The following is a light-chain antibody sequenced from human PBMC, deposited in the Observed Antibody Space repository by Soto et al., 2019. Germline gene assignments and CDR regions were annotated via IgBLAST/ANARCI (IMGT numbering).Light chain of an antibody. CDR1: SSDVGGYNY. CDR2: EVS. Sequence: QSALTQPASVSGSPGQSITISCTGTSSDVGGYNYVSWYKQHPGKAPKLMIYEVSNRPSGISNRFSGSKSGNTASLTISGLQAEDEADYYCSSFTSSSTVVFGGGTKLTVL. V-gene: IGLV2-14*01. J-gene: IGLJ2*01. CDR3: SSFTSSSTVV.